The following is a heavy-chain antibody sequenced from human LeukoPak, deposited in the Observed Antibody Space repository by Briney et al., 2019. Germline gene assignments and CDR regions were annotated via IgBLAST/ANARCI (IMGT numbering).Heavy chain of an antibody. J-gene: IGHJ4*02. D-gene: IGHD3-3*01. V-gene: IGHV4-39*01. Sequence: SETLSLTCTVSGGSISSSSYYWGWIRQPPGEGLEWIGSIYYSGSTYYNPSLKSRVTISVDTSKNQFSLKLSSVTAADTAVYYCARHGRFLEWLLVGEYFDYWGQGTLVTVSS. CDR1: GGSISSSSYY. CDR3: ARHGRFLEWLLVGEYFDY. CDR2: IYYSGST.